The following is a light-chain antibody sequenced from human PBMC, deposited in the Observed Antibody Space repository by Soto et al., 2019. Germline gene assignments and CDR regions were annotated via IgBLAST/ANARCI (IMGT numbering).Light chain of an antibody. CDR3: QQYKSYWT. CDR2: DVS. Sequence: IQMTQSPSTLSASVGDRVTVTCRASQSISRWLARYQQKPGKAPKLLIYDVSGLESGVPSRFSGSGSGTEFTLTISSLQPDDFATYYCQQYKSYWTFGQGTKVDIK. V-gene: IGKV1-5*01. J-gene: IGKJ1*01. CDR1: QSISRW.